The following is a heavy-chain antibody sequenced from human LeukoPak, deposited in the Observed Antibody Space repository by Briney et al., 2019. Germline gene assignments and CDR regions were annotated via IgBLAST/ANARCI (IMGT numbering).Heavy chain of an antibody. V-gene: IGHV1-69*13. J-gene: IGHJ1*01. CDR2: IIPIFGTA. D-gene: IGHD4-17*01. CDR1: GGTFSSYA. Sequence: SVKVSCKASGGTFSSYAISWVRQAPGRGLEWMGGIIPIFGTANYAQKFQGRVTITADESTSTAYMELSSLRSEDTAVYYCAGSTVTRLAEYFQHWGQGTLVTVSS. CDR3: AGSTVTRLAEYFQH.